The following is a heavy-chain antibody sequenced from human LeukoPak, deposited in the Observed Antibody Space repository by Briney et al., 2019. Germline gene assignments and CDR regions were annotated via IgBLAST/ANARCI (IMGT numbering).Heavy chain of an antibody. D-gene: IGHD3-10*02. CDR1: GFTFSSYG. CDR3: AELGITMIGGV. J-gene: IGHJ6*04. CDR2: IRYDGSNK. Sequence: GGSLRLSCAASGFTFSSYGMHWVRQAPGKGLEWVAFIRYDGSNKDYADSVKGRFTISRDNAKNSLYLQMNSLRAEDTAVYYCAELGITMIGGVWGKGTTVTISS. V-gene: IGHV3-30*02.